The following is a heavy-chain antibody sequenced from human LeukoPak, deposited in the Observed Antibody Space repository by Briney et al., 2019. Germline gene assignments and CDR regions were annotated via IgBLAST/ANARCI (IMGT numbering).Heavy chain of an antibody. D-gene: IGHD4-17*01. CDR3: ARRDGDYGDYY. CDR1: GGSISSSSYY. Sequence: TASETLSLTCTVSGGSISSSSYYWGWIRQPPGKGLEWIGSIYYSGSTYYNPSLKSRVTISVDTSKNQFSLKLSSVTAADTAVYYCARRDGDYGDYYWGQGTLVTVSS. CDR2: IYYSGST. V-gene: IGHV4-39*01. J-gene: IGHJ4*02.